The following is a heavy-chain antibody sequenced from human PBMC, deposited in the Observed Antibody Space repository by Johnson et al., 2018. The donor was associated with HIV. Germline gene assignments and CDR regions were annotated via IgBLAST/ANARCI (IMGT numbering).Heavy chain of an antibody. CDR3: ARGRDFSSGLDGGAFDI. J-gene: IGHJ3*02. CDR2: LSYDGNNE. CDR1: GFTFRNYA. Sequence: QVQLVESGGGVVQPGRSLKLSCAASGFTFRNYAMHWVRQAPGKGLEWVAILSYDGNNEYYADSVKGRFTISRDTSKNTLYLQMNSLRVEDTAVYYCARGRDFSSGLDGGAFDIWGQGTMVTVSS. D-gene: IGHD6-19*01. V-gene: IGHV3-30*04.